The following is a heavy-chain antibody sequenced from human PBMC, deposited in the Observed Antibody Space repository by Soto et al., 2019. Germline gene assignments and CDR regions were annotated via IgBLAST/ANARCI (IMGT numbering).Heavy chain of an antibody. D-gene: IGHD7-27*01. V-gene: IGHV4-59*01. CDR3: ARGGLNWGLFY. CDR1: GGSISSYY. J-gene: IGHJ4*02. CDR2: IYGSGST. Sequence: SETLSLTCTVSGGSISSYYWSWIRQPPGKGLEWIGYIYGSGSTDYSPSLKSRLTISVDTSKNQLSLKLSSATAADTAVYYCARGGLNWGLFYWGKGALVTVSS.